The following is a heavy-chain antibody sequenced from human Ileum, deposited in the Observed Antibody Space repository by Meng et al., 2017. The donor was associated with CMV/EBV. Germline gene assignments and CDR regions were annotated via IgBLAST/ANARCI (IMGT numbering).Heavy chain of an antibody. D-gene: IGHD2-8*01. Sequence: GESLRLSCAASGFSFSAYSINWVRQAPGKGLEWVSSICPTSTYIYYADSVKGRFTISRDNAKRSLFLQMNSLRAEDTAVYYCARLAYYTNTTLYYFDSWGLGTLVTVSS. J-gene: IGHJ4*02. CDR2: ICPTSTYI. CDR3: ARLAYYTNTTLYYFDS. CDR1: GFSFSAYS. V-gene: IGHV3-21*01.